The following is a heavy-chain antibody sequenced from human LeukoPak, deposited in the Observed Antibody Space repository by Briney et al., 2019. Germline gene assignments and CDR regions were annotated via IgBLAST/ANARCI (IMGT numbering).Heavy chain of an antibody. V-gene: IGHV3-23*01. J-gene: IGHJ4*02. Sequence: GGSLRLSCAASGFTFSSYGMSWVRQAPGKGLEWVSAISGSGGSTCYADSVKGRFTISRDNSKNTLYLQMNSLIAEDTAVYYCAKSGYNRSDYWGQGTRVTVSS. CDR1: GFTFSSYG. CDR3: AKSGYNRSDY. D-gene: IGHD5-24*01. CDR2: ISGSGGST.